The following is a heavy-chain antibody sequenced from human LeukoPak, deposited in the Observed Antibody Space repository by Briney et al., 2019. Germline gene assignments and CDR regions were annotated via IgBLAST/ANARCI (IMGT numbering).Heavy chain of an antibody. Sequence: PSETLSLTCTVSGGSISSSNKYWGWIRQSPGKGLEWIGNFFYSGSTYYNPSLKSRVTISVDTSRNQFSLNLRSVTAADTAVYYCARHLGMSTMDYWGQGTLVTVSS. D-gene: IGHD5/OR15-5a*01. J-gene: IGHJ4*02. CDR2: FFYSGST. CDR3: ARHLGMSTMDY. V-gene: IGHV4-39*01. CDR1: GGSISSSNKY.